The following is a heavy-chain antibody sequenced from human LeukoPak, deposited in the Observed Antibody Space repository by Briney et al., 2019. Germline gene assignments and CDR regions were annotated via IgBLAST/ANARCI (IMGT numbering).Heavy chain of an antibody. D-gene: IGHD6-19*01. V-gene: IGHV1-69*05. CDR2: IIPIFGTA. J-gene: IGHJ3*02. CDR3: AQGAIAVAGYHAFDI. Sequence: SVKVSCKASGGTFSSHAISWVRQAPGQGLEWMGRIIPIFGTANYAQKFQGRVTITTDESTSTAYMELSSLRSEDTAVYYCAQGAIAVAGYHAFDIWGQGTMVTVSS. CDR1: GGTFSSHA.